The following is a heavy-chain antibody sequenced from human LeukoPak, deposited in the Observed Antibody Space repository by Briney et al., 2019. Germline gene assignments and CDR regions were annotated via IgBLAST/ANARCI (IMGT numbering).Heavy chain of an antibody. CDR3: ARAYYYGSSGYSDYFDY. J-gene: IGHJ4*02. CDR2: INPSGGST. V-gene: IGHV1-46*01. CDR1: GYTFTSYY. Sequence: ASVKVSCKASGYTFTSYYMHWVRQAPGQGLEWMGIINPSGGSTSYAQKFQGRVTMTRDTSTSTVYMELSSLRSEDTAVYYCARAYYYGSSGYSDYFDYWGQGTLVTVSS. D-gene: IGHD3-22*01.